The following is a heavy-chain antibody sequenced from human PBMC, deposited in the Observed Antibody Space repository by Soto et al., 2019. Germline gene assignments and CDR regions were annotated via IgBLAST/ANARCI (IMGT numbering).Heavy chain of an antibody. CDR1: GYTFTSYA. Sequence: ASLKVSCKASGYTFTSYAMHWVRQAPGQRLEWMGWINAGNGNTKYSQKFQGRVTITRDTSASTAYMELSSLRSEDTAVYYCARGYCISTSCSWFDPWGQGTLVTVSS. D-gene: IGHD2-2*01. V-gene: IGHV1-3*01. CDR3: ARGYCISTSCSWFDP. CDR2: INAGNGNT. J-gene: IGHJ5*02.